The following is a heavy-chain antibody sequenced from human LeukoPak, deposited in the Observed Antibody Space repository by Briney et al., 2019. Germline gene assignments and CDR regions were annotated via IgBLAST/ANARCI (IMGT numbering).Heavy chain of an antibody. J-gene: IGHJ4*02. CDR3: ARRAGEYSHPYDY. Sequence: RSGGSLRLSCAASGFILSSYTMNWVRQAPGKGLEWVSFIYSGGNTHYSDSVKGRFTISRDNSKNTLYLQMNSLRAEDTAVYYCARRAGEYSHPYDYWGQGTLVTVSS. V-gene: IGHV3-53*01. CDR1: GFILSSYT. D-gene: IGHD4-17*01. CDR2: IYSGGNT.